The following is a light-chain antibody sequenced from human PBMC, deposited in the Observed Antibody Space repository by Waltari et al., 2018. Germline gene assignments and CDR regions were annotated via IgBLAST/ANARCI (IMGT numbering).Light chain of an antibody. V-gene: IGLV1-47*01. CDR1: SSNIGSNY. Sequence: QSVLTQPPSASGTPGPRVTISCSGSSSNIGSNYLYWYQQLPGTAPKLLIYRNNQRPSGVPDRFSGSKSGTSASLAISGLRSEDEADYYCAAWDDSLSGRVFGGGTKLTVL. J-gene: IGLJ3*02. CDR2: RNN. CDR3: AAWDDSLSGRV.